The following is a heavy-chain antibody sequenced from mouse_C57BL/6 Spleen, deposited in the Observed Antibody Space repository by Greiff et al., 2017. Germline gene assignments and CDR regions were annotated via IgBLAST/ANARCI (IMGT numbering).Heavy chain of an antibody. D-gene: IGHD3-2*02. CDR3: ASVLDSSGPFAY. J-gene: IGHJ3*01. CDR2: INPSSGYT. Sequence: VQLQQSGAELARPGASVKMSCKASGYTFTSYTMHWVKQRPGQGLEWIGYINPSSGYTKYNQKFKDKATLTADKSSSTAYMQLSSLTSEDSAVYYCASVLDSSGPFAYWGQGTLVTVSA. CDR1: GYTFTSYT. V-gene: IGHV1-4*01.